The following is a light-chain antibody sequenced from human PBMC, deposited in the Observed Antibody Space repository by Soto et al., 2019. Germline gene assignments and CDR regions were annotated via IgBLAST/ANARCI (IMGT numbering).Light chain of an antibody. CDR2: GAS. Sequence: IVMTQSPATLSVSPGERATLSCRASQSIGSKLAWYQQKPGQAPRLLIYGASARATGIPVRFSGSGSGTEFTLTITRLQSEDFAVYYCQEYNNWRPITFGGGTKVEIK. CDR1: QSIGSK. V-gene: IGKV3-15*01. J-gene: IGKJ4*01. CDR3: QEYNNWRPIT.